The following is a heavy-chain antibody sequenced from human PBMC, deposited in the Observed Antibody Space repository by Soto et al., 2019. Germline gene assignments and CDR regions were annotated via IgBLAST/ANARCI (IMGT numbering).Heavy chain of an antibody. J-gene: IGHJ6*02. Sequence: SVKVSCKASGGTVSSYAISWVRQAPGQWLEWMGGIIPIFGTANYAQKFQGRVTITADESTRTAYMALSSLRSEDPAVYYWERYGIVAKNYYYGMDVWGQGTTVTV. CDR1: GGTVSSYA. D-gene: IGHD2-15*01. CDR2: IIPIFGTA. V-gene: IGHV1-69*13. CDR3: ERYGIVAKNYYYGMDV.